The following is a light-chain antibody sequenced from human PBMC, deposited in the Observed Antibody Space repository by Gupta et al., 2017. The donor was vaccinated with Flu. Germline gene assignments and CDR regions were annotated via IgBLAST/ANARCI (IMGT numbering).Light chain of an antibody. CDR2: DVS. J-gene: IGLJ3*02. CDR3: SSYTSRVTWV. CDR1: SSDGGGYNY. V-gene: IGLV2-14*01. Sequence: QSALPQTASVSGSTGHPILLPCPVTSSDGGGYNYVSWYQQYPGEAPKLRIYDVSNRPSGVSNRFSGAKSGNTASLTISGLQAEDEADYYCSSYTSRVTWVFGGGTKLTVL.